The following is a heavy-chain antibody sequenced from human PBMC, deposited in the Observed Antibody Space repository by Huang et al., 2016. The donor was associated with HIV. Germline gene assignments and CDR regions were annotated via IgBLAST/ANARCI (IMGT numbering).Heavy chain of an antibody. D-gene: IGHD1-26*01. CDR2: ISGNSANI. Sequence: EVQLVESGGNLIQTGGSLRLACAASGFRFDNYAMYWVRQAPGKGLEWVSSISGNSANIAYGDSVKGRFTISRDNARNSLYLQMNRLRPDDTALYYCVKGDIVGTANFFDYWGQGTQVSVSS. CDR1: GFRFDNYA. J-gene: IGHJ4*02. CDR3: VKGDIVGTANFFDY. V-gene: IGHV3-9*01.